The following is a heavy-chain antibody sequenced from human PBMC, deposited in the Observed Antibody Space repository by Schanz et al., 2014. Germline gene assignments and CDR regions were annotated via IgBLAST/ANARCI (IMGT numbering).Heavy chain of an antibody. Sequence: QVQLVQSGAEVKKPGASVKVSCKASGYTFAVYYIHWVRQAPGQGLEWMGWINPLSGATDYAPTFQGRVSMTRDTSISTAYMEVTRLVSSDTAVYYCARRGPNCSNNACYHGWFDPWGQGTLVTVSS. J-gene: IGHJ5*02. V-gene: IGHV1-2*02. CDR1: GYTFAVYY. CDR2: INPLSGAT. CDR3: ARRGPNCSNNACYHGWFDP. D-gene: IGHD4-4*01.